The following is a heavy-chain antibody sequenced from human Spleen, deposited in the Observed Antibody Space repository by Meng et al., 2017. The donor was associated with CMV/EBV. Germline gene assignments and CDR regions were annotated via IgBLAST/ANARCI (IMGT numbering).Heavy chain of an antibody. J-gene: IGHJ5*02. V-gene: IGHV1-8*01. CDR2: MNPNSGNT. CDR3: ARDVSKRYCSGGSCYGPGWFDP. Sequence: ASVKVSCKASGYTFTSYDINWVRQATGQGLEWMGWMNPNSGNTGYAQKFQGRVTMTTDTSTSTAYMELRSLRSDDTAVYYCARDVSKRYCSGGSCYGPGWFDPWGQGTLVTVSS. CDR1: GYTFTSYD. D-gene: IGHD2-15*01.